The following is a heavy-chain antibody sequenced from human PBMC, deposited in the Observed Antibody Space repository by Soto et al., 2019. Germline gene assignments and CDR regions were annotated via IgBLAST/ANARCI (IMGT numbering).Heavy chain of an antibody. CDR3: ARGQEVGAHFFDS. D-gene: IGHD2-15*01. Sequence: GGSLRVSCQASVFTFSKFDMHWVRQPTGKGLEWVSTIGISGDTYYAVSVKGRFTISRDNAKNSLSLQMNSLRAGDTALYFCARGQEVGAHFFDSWGQGTQVTVSS. CDR1: VFTFSKFD. CDR2: IGISGDT. J-gene: IGHJ4*02. V-gene: IGHV3-13*04.